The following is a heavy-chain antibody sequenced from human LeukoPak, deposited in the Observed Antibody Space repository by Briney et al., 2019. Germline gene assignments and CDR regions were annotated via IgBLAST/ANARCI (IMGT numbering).Heavy chain of an antibody. D-gene: IGHD1-26*01. V-gene: IGHV4-34*01. CDR3: ARWEGGSYYDFDG. Sequence: PSETLSLTRAVYGGSFSGYYCSWIRQPPGKGLEWIGEINHSGSTNYNPSLKSRVTISVDTSKNQFSLKLSSVTAADTAVYYCARWEGGSYYDFDGSGEGTLVTVSS. CDR1: GGSFSGYY. J-gene: IGHJ4*02. CDR2: INHSGST.